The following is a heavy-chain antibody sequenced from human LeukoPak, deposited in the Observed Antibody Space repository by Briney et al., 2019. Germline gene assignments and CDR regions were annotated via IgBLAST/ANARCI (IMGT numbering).Heavy chain of an antibody. J-gene: IGHJ4*02. V-gene: IGHV3-15*01. Sequence: GGSLRLSCPGSGFTFSSTWMTWVRQIPGKGLEWVGHIKSRTDGGTTDYAAPVKGRFTISRDDAKNTVYLQMNSLKTEDSAVYFCATEFYSNGYNFWGQGTLVIVSS. CDR2: IKSRTDGGTT. D-gene: IGHD5-24*01. CDR1: GFTFSSTW. CDR3: ATEFYSNGYNF.